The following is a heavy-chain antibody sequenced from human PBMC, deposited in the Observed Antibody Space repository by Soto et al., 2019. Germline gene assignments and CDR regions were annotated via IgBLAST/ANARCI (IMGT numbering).Heavy chain of an antibody. Sequence: ASGKVSYKASGYTFTNYGVSWVRQAPGQGLEWMGWITVYNGNTHYAQNLQGRVTMTTDTSTSTAHMELWSLGSDDTAVYYCARSYSYGSYWYFDYWGQGALVTVSS. CDR2: ITVYNGNT. V-gene: IGHV1-18*04. J-gene: IGHJ4*02. D-gene: IGHD5-18*01. CDR1: GYTFTNYG. CDR3: ARSYSYGSYWYFDY.